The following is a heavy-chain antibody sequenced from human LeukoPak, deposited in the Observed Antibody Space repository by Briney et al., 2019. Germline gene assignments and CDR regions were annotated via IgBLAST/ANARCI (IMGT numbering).Heavy chain of an antibody. D-gene: IGHD2-21*02. J-gene: IGHJ4*02. Sequence: GGSLRPSCVASGFTFSAYSMTWVRQAPGKGLDWVSSISVSGGGTYYADSVRGRFTISRDNSKNTLYLHMNSLRAEDTAVYYCVKDWRDESNCGGDCLQYWGQGTLVTVSS. CDR1: GFTFSAYS. CDR2: ISVSGGGT. CDR3: VKDWRDESNCGGDCLQY. V-gene: IGHV3-23*01.